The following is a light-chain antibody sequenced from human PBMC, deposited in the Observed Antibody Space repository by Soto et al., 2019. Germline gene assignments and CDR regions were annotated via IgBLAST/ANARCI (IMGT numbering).Light chain of an antibody. J-gene: IGKJ1*01. V-gene: IGKV1-39*01. Sequence: DIQMTQSPSSLSASVGDRVNITCRASQNIYRYISWFQQKPGKAPDLLNKSASSLPGGVPSRFSGTKFGTDFTLTISDLKPKDSATYYCQQTYTFPWKFGQGTTVDIK. CDR1: QNIYRY. CDR2: SAS. CDR3: QQTYTFPWK.